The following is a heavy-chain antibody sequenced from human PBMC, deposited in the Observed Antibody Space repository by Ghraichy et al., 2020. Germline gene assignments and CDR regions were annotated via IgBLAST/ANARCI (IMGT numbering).Heavy chain of an antibody. CDR1: GGSISSYY. D-gene: IGHD6-13*01. J-gene: IGHJ4*02. CDR2: IYTSGST. Sequence: SETLSLTCTVSGGSISSYYWSWIRQPAGKGLEWIGRIYTSGSTNYNPSLKSRVTMSVDTSKNQFSLKLSSVTAADTAVYYCARETLSSSWKLFDYWGQGTLVTVSS. V-gene: IGHV4-4*07. CDR3: ARETLSSSWKLFDY.